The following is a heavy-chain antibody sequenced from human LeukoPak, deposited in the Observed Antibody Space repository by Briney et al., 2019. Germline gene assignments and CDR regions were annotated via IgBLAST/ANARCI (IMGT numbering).Heavy chain of an antibody. V-gene: IGHV1-2*02. CDR2: INPNSGGT. CDR1: GYTFTGYY. J-gene: IGHJ4*02. CDR3: ASMGAGGYCSSTSCYTPDY. D-gene: IGHD2-2*02. Sequence: ASVKVSCKASGYTFTGYYMHWVRQAPGQGLEWMGWINPNSGGTNYAQKFQGRVTMTRNTSISTAYMELSRLRSDATAVYYCASMGAGGYCSSTSCYTPDYWGQGTLVTVSS.